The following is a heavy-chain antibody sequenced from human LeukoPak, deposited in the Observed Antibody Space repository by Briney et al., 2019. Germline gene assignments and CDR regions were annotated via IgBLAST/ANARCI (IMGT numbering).Heavy chain of an antibody. Sequence: SQTLSLTFGISGDSVYNKSAAWKWPRHSPTRGVEWLGRTYYRYKWYKHYALEGRSQIAIKPHKSKNPFDVELKAVTPEDKAVCYCVRRLFTTGFDYWGQGTLVTVSS. D-gene: IGHD3-22*01. CDR2: TYYRYKWYK. V-gene: IGHV6-1*01. CDR3: VRRLFTTGFDY. CDR1: GDSVYNKSAA. J-gene: IGHJ4*02.